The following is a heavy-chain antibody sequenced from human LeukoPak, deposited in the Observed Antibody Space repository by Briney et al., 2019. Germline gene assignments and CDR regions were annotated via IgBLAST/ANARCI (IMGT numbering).Heavy chain of an antibody. Sequence: GGSLRLSCAASGFTFSSYWMSWVRQAPGKGLEWVANTKQDGSEKYYVDSVKGRFTISRDNAKNSLYLQMNSLRAEDTAVYYCAKRPRDSSSWYYFDYWGQGTLVTVSS. CDR3: AKRPRDSSSWYYFDY. CDR1: GFTFSSYW. D-gene: IGHD6-6*01. CDR2: TKQDGSEK. J-gene: IGHJ4*02. V-gene: IGHV3-7*03.